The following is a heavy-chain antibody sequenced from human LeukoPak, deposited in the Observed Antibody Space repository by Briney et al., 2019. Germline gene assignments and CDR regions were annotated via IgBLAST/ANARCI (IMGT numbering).Heavy chain of an antibody. D-gene: IGHD2-15*01. Sequence: PSETLSLTCIVSGGSISSSNYYWAWIRQPPGKGLEWIATIYYSGATQYNPSLKGRVTISVDTSKNQFSLKLSSVTAADTAFYYCARELRYSSPDSCYSCDYWGRGSLVTVSS. CDR1: GGSISSSNYY. CDR3: ARELRYSSPDSCYSCDY. CDR2: IYYSGAT. V-gene: IGHV4-39*07. J-gene: IGHJ4*02.